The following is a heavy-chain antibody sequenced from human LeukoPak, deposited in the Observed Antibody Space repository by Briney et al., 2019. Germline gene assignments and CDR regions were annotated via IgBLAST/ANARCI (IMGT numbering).Heavy chain of an antibody. CDR2: IYHSGST. V-gene: IGHV4-30-2*01. Sequence: SETLSLTCAVSGGSISSGGYSWSWIRQPPEKGMEWIGYIYHSGSTYYNPSLKSRVTISVDRSKNQFSLKMSSVTAADTAVYYCARGGGGGFDYWGQGTLVTVSS. J-gene: IGHJ4*02. D-gene: IGHD2-15*01. CDR3: ARGGGGGFDY. CDR1: GGSISSGGYS.